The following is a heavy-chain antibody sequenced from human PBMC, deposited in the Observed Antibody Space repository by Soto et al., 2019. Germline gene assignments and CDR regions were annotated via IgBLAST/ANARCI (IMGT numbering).Heavy chain of an antibody. CDR1: GYTFTSYD. CDR2: MNPNSGNT. Sequence: ASVKVSCKASGYTFTSYDINWVRQATGQGLEWVGWMNPNSGNTGYAQKFQGRVTMTRNTSISTAYMELSSLRSEDTAVYYCARGRGSSGYYGFDYWGQGTLVTVSS. CDR3: ARGRGSSGYYGFDY. D-gene: IGHD3-22*01. V-gene: IGHV1-8*01. J-gene: IGHJ4*02.